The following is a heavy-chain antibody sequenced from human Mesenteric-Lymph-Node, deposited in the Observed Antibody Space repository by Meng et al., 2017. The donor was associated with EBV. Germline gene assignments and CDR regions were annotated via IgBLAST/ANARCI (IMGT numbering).Heavy chain of an antibody. CDR3: ARGGLQSSGWYKERPH. D-gene: IGHD6-19*01. Sequence: VPLKHWGVGLLKLSETLSLTRAVFGVSFTPYFWSWIRQPPGKGLEWIVEISHGGSINYNPSLKSRLTISVDTSNNLFSLNINSVTVADTAVYYCARGGLQSSGWYKERPHWGQGTLVTVSS. V-gene: IGHV4-34*02. CDR2: ISHGGSI. J-gene: IGHJ4*02. CDR1: GVSFTPYF.